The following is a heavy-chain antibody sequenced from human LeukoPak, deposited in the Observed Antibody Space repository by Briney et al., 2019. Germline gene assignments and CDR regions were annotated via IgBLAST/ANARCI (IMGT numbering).Heavy chain of an antibody. Sequence: GGSLRLSCAASGFTFNIYGMNWVRQAPGKGLVWVSRINSDGSSTSYADSVKGRFTISRDNAKNTLYLQMNSLRAEDTAVYYCARGVTMVYAIGLMDVWGKGTTVTVSS. CDR2: INSDGSST. CDR3: ARGVTMVYAIGLMDV. CDR1: GFTFNIYG. D-gene: IGHD2-8*01. V-gene: IGHV3-74*01. J-gene: IGHJ6*03.